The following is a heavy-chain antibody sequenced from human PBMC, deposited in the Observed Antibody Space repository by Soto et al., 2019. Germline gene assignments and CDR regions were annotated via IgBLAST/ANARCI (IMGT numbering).Heavy chain of an antibody. J-gene: IGHJ4*02. D-gene: IGHD2-15*01. CDR3: GKVLVGATGHTDSDS. V-gene: IGHV4-39*01. CDR1: GGSIYRSGYY. Sequence: TSETLSLTCTVSGGSIYRSGYYWGLIRQPPGRGLEWIGNIDYNGVTYSNPSLKSRVTISRDTSKNQFSLKLTSVTAADTALYYCGKVLVGATGHTDSDSWGPGTLVTVSS. CDR2: IDYNGVT.